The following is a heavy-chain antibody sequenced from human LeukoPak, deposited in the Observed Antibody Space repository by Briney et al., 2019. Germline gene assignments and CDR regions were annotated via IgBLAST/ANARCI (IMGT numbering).Heavy chain of an antibody. CDR2: YDGDKT. Sequence: GSLRLSCAASEFPVRWNYMTWVRQAPGKGLEWVAYDGDKTYYADSVTGRFTISRDNSKYTLYLQMNSLRAEDTAIYYCARETGDSGDYLDYWGQGTLVTVSS. CDR1: EFPVRWNY. V-gene: IGHV3-53*05. J-gene: IGHJ4*02. D-gene: IGHD7-27*01. CDR3: ARETGDSGDYLDY.